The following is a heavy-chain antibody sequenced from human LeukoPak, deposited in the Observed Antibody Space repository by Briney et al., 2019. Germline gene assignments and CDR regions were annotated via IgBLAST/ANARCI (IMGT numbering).Heavy chain of an antibody. CDR1: GFTFGDYA. D-gene: IGHD1-1*01. CDR2: IRSKAYGETA. J-gene: IGHJ4*02. CDR3: TRDRGAYNLYDY. V-gene: IGHV3-49*03. Sequence: GGSLRLSCTASGFTFGDYAMSWIRQAPGKGLEWVGFIRSKAYGETADYAASVKGRFTISGDDSKAIAYLQMNSLKTEDTAVYHCTRDRGAYNLYDYWGQGTLVTVSS.